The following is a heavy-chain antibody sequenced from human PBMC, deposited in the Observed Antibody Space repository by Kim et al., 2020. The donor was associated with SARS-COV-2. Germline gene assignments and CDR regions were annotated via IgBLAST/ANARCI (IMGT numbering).Heavy chain of an antibody. J-gene: IGHJ4*02. D-gene: IGHD3-22*01. Sequence: GGSLRLSCAASGFTFSIYAMSWVRQAPGKGLEWVSAISGSGGSTYYADSVKGRFTISRDNSKNTLYLQMNSLRAEDTAVYYCAKSDTMIVVVIFDYWGQGTLVTVSS. CDR3: AKSDTMIVVVIFDY. V-gene: IGHV3-23*01. CDR1: GFTFSIYA. CDR2: ISGSGGST.